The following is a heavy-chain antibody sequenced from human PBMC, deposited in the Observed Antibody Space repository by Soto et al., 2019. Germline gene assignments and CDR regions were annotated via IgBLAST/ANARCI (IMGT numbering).Heavy chain of an antibody. V-gene: IGHV3-11*01. D-gene: IGHD7-27*01. CDR3: ASGEDVFLWYYVAG. J-gene: IGHJ6*03. CDR2: ISRSGDTI. CDR1: GFTVSDYY. Sequence: QAQLVESGGGLVKPGGSLTLSCAASGFTVSDYYMSWVRQAPGKGLDWVSMISRSGDTIHYADSVKGRFTISNDNAKNALYLQNSTLSPERKAVDVGASGEDVFLWYYVAGWGKGTAVTVS.